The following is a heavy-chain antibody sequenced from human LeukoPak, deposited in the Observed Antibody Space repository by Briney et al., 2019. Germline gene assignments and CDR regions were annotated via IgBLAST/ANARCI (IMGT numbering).Heavy chain of an antibody. J-gene: IGHJ4*02. CDR1: GYTFTSYA. Sequence: ASVKVSCKASGYTFTSYAMHWVRQAPGQRLEWMGWINAGNGNTKYSQKFQGRVTITRDTSASTAYMELSSLRSEDTAVYSCARDPTSGYYMNYFDYWGQGTLVTVSS. CDR3: ARDPTSGYYMNYFDY. CDR2: INAGNGNT. V-gene: IGHV1-3*01. D-gene: IGHD3-22*01.